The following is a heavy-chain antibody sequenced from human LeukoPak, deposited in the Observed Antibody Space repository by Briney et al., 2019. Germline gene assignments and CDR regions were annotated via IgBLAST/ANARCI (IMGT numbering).Heavy chain of an antibody. D-gene: IGHD3-16*01. CDR2: INWNSGSM. CDR3: AKSTRAVMAMMDV. V-gene: IGHV3-9*01. J-gene: IGHJ6*04. CDR1: GFTFDDYA. Sequence: GGSLRLSCAASGFTFDDYAMHWVRQAPGKGLEWVSGINWNSGSMGYADSVKGRFTISRDNAKNSLFLQMNSLRAEDTAVYFCAKSTRAVMAMMDVWGKGTTVTVSS.